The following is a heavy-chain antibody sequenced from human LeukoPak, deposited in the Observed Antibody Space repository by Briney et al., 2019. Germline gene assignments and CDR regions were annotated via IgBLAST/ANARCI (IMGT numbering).Heavy chain of an antibody. CDR3: ARGGQWLVLRAFDI. Sequence: SQTLPLTCAISGDSVSSNSAAWNWIRQSPSRGLEWLGRTYYRSKWYNDYAVSVKSRITINPDTSKNQFSLQLNSVTPEDTAVYYCARGGQWLVLRAFDIWGQGTMVTVSS. D-gene: IGHD6-19*01. CDR1: GDSVSSNSAA. J-gene: IGHJ3*02. CDR2: TYYRSKWYN. V-gene: IGHV6-1*01.